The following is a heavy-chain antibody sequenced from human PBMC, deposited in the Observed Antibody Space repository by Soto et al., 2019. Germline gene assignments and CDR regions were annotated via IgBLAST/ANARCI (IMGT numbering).Heavy chain of an antibody. CDR2: IRRKANNYAT. CDR1: GFIFSDSA. Sequence: EVQLVESGGGLVQPGGSLKLSCAASGFIFSDSALHWVRQASGKGLEWVGRIRRKANNYATTYAASVEGRFAISRDDSKITGSLEMNIRKTEDTAIYYCTRGIDVGSGDPRYNLDDWGQGPLVTVSS. V-gene: IGHV3-73*02. J-gene: IGHJ4*02. D-gene: IGHD1-1*01. CDR3: TRGIDVGSGDPRYNLDD.